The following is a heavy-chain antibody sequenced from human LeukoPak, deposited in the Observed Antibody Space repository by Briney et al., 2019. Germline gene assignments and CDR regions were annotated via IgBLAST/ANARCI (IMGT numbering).Heavy chain of an antibody. J-gene: IGHJ1*01. CDR3: AKDARELTTVTTGYFQH. CDR2: INAGNGNT. Sequence: ASVKVSCKASGYTFTSYAMHWVRQAPGQRLEWMGWINAGNGNTKYSQKFQGRVTITRGTSASTAYMELSSLRSEDTAVYYCAKDARELTTVTTGYFQHWGQGTLVTVSS. V-gene: IGHV1-3*01. CDR1: GYTFTSYA. D-gene: IGHD4-17*01.